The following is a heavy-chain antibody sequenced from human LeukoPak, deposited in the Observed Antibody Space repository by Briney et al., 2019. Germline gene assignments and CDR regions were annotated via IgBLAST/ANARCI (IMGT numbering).Heavy chain of an antibody. V-gene: IGHV4-34*01. CDR1: GGSFSGYY. CDR3: ARHEWQQLVKFDY. CDR2: INHSGST. Sequence: SETLSLTCAVYGGSFSGYYWSWIRQPPGKGLEWIGEINHSGSTNYNPSLKSRVTISVDTSKNQFSLKLSSVTAADTAVYYCARHEWQQLVKFDYWGQGALVTVSS. D-gene: IGHD6-13*01. J-gene: IGHJ4*02.